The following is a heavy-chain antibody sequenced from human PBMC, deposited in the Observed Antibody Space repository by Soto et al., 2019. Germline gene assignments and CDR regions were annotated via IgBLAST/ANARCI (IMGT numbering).Heavy chain of an antibody. V-gene: IGHV1-69*01. Sequence: QVQLVQSGAEVKNPGSSVKVSCKASAGTFSSYAISWVRQAPGQGLEWMGRIIPIFGTSNYAQTLQGRVTITADETTRTAYMELSSLRSDDTAVYYFARAVVVTAIQHYYYGIDVWGQGTTVTVSS. CDR2: IIPIFGTS. D-gene: IGHD2-21*02. CDR3: ARAVVVTAIQHYYYGIDV. CDR1: AGTFSSYA. J-gene: IGHJ6*02.